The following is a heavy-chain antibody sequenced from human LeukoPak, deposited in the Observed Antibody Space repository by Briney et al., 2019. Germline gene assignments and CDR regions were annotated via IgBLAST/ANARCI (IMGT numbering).Heavy chain of an antibody. CDR2: ISGSGGST. CDR1: GFTFSSYA. J-gene: IGHJ3*02. Sequence: GGSLRLSCAASGFTFSSYAMSWVRQAPGKGLEWVSAISGSGGSTYYADSVKGRFTISRDNSKDTLYLQMNSLRAEDTAVYYCAKGYYDSSGYYPDAFDIWGQGTMVTVSS. V-gene: IGHV3-23*01. CDR3: AKGYYDSSGYYPDAFDI. D-gene: IGHD3-22*01.